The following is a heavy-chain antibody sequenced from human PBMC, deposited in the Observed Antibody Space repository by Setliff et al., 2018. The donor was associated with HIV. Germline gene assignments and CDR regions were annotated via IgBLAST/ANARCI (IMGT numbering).Heavy chain of an antibody. V-gene: IGHV4-39*01. D-gene: IGHD3-3*01. CDR1: GASITTSSYY. J-gene: IGHJ4*02. CDR3: VSGPLSGYGYYFDY. CDR2: IHFSGST. Sequence: SETLSLTCTVSGASITTSSYYWGWIRQPPGKGLEWIGNIHFSGSTYYNPSLKSRVIISVDRPQNQFSLTLISVTAADTAVYYCVSGPLSGYGYYFDYWGQGALVTVPS.